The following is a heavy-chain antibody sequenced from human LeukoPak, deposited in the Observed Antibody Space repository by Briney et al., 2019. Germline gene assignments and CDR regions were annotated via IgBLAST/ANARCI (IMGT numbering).Heavy chain of an antibody. CDR2: ISGSGGST. D-gene: IGHD6-19*01. V-gene: IGHV3-23*01. CDR3: AKPIAVAGNFDY. CDR1: GGSFSGYY. J-gene: IGHJ4*02. Sequence: ETLSLTCAVYGGSFSGYYWSWVRQAPGKGLEWVSAISGSGGSTYYADSVKGRFTISRDNFKNTLYLQMNSLRAEDTAVYYCAKPIAVAGNFDYWGQGTLVTVSS.